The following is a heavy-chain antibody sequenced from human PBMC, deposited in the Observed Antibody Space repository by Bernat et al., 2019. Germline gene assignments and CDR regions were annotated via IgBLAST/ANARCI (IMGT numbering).Heavy chain of an antibody. CDR1: GYTFTSYG. D-gene: IGHD6-19*01. CDR3: AGDNREVAMAGTTDY. Sequence: QVQLVQSGAEVKKPGASVKVSCKAPGYTFTSYGISWVRQAPGQGLEWMGWISAYNGNTNYAQKLQGRFTITTDTSTSTAYMELRSLRSDDTAVYYCAGDNREVAMAGTTDYWGQGTLVTVSS. V-gene: IGHV1-18*01. CDR2: ISAYNGNT. J-gene: IGHJ4*01.